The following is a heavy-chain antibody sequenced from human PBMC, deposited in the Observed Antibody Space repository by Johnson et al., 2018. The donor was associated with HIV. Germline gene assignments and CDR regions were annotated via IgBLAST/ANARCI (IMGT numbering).Heavy chain of an antibody. CDR3: ARDLMGPIVVDPYAFDI. CDR2: IWYDGSNK. D-gene: IGHD2-2*01. V-gene: IGHV3-33*01. J-gene: IGHJ3*02. Sequence: QVQLVESGGGVVHPGTSLRLSCAASGFNFSTYGMHWVRQAPGKGLEWVAVIWYDGSNKYYVDSVKGRFTISRDNSKNTLYLQMNSLRVEDTAVYYCARDLMGPIVVDPYAFDIWGQGTMVTVSS. CDR1: GFNFSTYG.